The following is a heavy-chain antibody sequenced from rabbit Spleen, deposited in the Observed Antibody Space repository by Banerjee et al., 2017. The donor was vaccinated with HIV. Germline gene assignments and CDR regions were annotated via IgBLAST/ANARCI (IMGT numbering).Heavy chain of an antibody. V-gene: IGHV1S45*01. CDR3: VRDDASSGWHFNL. D-gene: IGHD1-1*01. CDR2: IGAGSSGST. Sequence: QEQLVESGGGLVQPEGSLTLTCKASGFSFNSGYDMCWVRQAPGKGLEWIACIGAGSSGSTYYASWAKGRFTITRSTSLNTVDLKMTSLTAADTATYFCVRDDASSGWHFNLWGPGTLVTVS. J-gene: IGHJ4*01. CDR1: GFSFNSGYD.